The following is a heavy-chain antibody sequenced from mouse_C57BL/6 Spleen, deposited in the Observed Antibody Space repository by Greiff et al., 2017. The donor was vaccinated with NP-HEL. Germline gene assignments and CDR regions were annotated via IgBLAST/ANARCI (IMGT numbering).Heavy chain of an antibody. CDR2: IDPSDSYT. J-gene: IGHJ2*01. D-gene: IGHD2-13*01. V-gene: IGHV1-50*01. CDR3: ARKGWTNYFDY. CDR1: GYTFTSYW. Sequence: QVQLQQPGAELVKPGASVKLSCKASGYTFTSYWLQWVKQRPGQGLEWIGEIDPSDSYTNYNQKFKGKATLTVDTSSSPAYMQLRSLTSEDSAVDFCARKGWTNYFDYWGQGTTLTVSS.